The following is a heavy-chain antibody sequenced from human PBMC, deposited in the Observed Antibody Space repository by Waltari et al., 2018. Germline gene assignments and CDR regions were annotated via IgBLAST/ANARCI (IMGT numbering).Heavy chain of an antibody. CDR1: GGSISSYY. V-gene: IGHV4-59*01. CDR3: ARAGPGGEFDY. Sequence: QVQLQESGPGLVKPSETLSLTCTVSGGSISSYYWSWIRQPPGKGLEWIGYIYYSGSANSNTSLKSRVTISVDTSKNQFSLKLSSVTAADTAVYYCARAGPGGEFDYWGQGTLVTVSS. D-gene: IGHD2-21*01. J-gene: IGHJ4*02. CDR2: IYYSGSA.